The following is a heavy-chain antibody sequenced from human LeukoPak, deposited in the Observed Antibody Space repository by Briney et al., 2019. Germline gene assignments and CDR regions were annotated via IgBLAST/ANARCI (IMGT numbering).Heavy chain of an antibody. CDR1: GGSISSYY. J-gene: IGHJ4*02. Sequence: PSETLSLTCTVSGGSISSYYWTWIRQPAGKGLGWIGRIFTSGSTNYNPSLKSRVTMSVDTSRNQFSLRLSSVTAADTAVYYCARRHGDYWGQGVLVTVSS. CDR3: ARRHGDY. CDR2: IFTSGST. V-gene: IGHV4-4*07.